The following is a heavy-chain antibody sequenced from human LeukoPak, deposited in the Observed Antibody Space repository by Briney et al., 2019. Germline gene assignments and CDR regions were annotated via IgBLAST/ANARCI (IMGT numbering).Heavy chain of an antibody. CDR1: GGTFSSYA. J-gene: IGHJ5*02. Sequence: ASVKVSCKASGGTFSSYAISWVRQAPGQGLEWMGRIIPILGIANYTQKFQGRVTITADKSTSTAYMELSSLRSEDTAVYYCARDAGAVTTFDPWGQGTLVTVSS. D-gene: IGHD4-17*01. CDR2: IIPILGIA. CDR3: ARDAGAVTTFDP. V-gene: IGHV1-69*04.